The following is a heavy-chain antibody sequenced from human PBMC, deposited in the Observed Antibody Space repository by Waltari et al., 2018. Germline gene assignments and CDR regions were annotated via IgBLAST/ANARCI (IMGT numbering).Heavy chain of an antibody. D-gene: IGHD1-1*01. Sequence: QVQLQQWGAGLLKPSETLSLTCAVYGGSFSGYYWSWIRQPPGKGLEWIGEINHSGSTNYNPSLKSRVTISVDTSKNQFSLKLSSVTAADTAVYYCARGWRWNRPFDYWGQGTLVTVSS. V-gene: IGHV4-34*01. CDR3: ARGWRWNRPFDY. J-gene: IGHJ4*02. CDR2: INHSGST. CDR1: GGSFSGYY.